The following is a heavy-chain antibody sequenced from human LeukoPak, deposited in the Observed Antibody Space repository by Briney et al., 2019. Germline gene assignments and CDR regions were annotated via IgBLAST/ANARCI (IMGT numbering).Heavy chain of an antibody. D-gene: IGHD1-26*01. CDR3: AKSLLTTASGTGRALDI. CDR1: GFTFSSYA. V-gene: IGHV3-30-3*01. Sequence: GRSLRLSCAASGFTFSSYAVHWVRQAPGKGLEWVAVISYDGSNKYYADSVKGRFTISRDNSKNTLYLQMNSLRAEDTAKYYCAKSLLTTASGTGRALDIWGQGTMVTVSS. CDR2: ISYDGSNK. J-gene: IGHJ3*02.